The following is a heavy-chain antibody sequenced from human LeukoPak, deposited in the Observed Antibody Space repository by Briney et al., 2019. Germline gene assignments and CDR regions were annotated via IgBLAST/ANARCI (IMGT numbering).Heavy chain of an antibody. Sequence: GGSLRLSCAASGFTFRRYEMNWVRQAPGKGLDWVSYISSSGTTVYYADSVRGRFTVSRDNGKNSLYLEMNSLRAEDTAVYYCARSIKGDSDHWGEGTLVTVSS. V-gene: IGHV3-48*03. D-gene: IGHD3-10*01. J-gene: IGHJ4*02. CDR1: GFTFRRYE. CDR3: ARSIKGDSDH. CDR2: ISSSGTTV.